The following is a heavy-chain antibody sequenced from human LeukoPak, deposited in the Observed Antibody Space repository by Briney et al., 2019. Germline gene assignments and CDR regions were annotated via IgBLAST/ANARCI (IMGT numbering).Heavy chain of an antibody. CDR2: IKEDGSEK. D-gene: IGHD6-13*01. Sequence: QTGGSLRLSCAASGFTFRSYWMSWVRQAPGKGLEWVANIKEDGSEKYYVDSVKGRFTISRDNAKNSLYLQMNSLRAEDTAVYYCGRAGYSSSWPPYYYYGTDVWGQGTTVTVSS. CDR1: GFTFRSYW. J-gene: IGHJ6*02. CDR3: GRAGYSSSWPPYYYYGTDV. V-gene: IGHV3-7*05.